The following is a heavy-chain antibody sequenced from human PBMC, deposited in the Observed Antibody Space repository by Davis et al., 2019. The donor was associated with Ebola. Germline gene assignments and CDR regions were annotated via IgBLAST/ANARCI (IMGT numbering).Heavy chain of an antibody. CDR1: GFTFSNAW. V-gene: IGHV3-21*01. Sequence: GESLKISCAASGFTFSNAWMNWVRQAPGKGLEWVSSISSSSSYIYYADSVKGRFTISRDNAGNSVYLQMNSLRADETAVYYCARDPSSFNWNDVGWFDSWGQGTLVTVSS. D-gene: IGHD1-20*01. CDR3: ARDPSSFNWNDVGWFDS. CDR2: ISSSSSYI. J-gene: IGHJ5*01.